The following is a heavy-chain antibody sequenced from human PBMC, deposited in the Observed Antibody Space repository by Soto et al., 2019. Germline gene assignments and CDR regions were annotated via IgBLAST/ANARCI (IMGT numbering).Heavy chain of an antibody. V-gene: IGHV2-5*02. CDR1: GFSLSTSGVG. D-gene: IGHD3-9*01. CDR3: AHRRDYDILTGDDNWFDP. Sequence: QITLKESGPPLVKPTQTLTLTCTFSGFSLSTSGVGVGWIRPPPGKALEWLALIYWDDAKRYSPSLKSRLTLTKDTSKNQVVVTMTNMDPVDTATYYCAHRRDYDILTGDDNWFDPWGQGTLVTVSS. CDR2: IYWDDAK. J-gene: IGHJ5*02.